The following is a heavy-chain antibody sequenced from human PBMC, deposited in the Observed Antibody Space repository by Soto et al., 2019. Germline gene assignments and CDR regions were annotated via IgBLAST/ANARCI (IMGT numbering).Heavy chain of an antibody. CDR3: STRAYDTNGYYRFDP. V-gene: IGHV4-34*01. D-gene: IGHD3-22*01. CDR2: INHSGRV. CDR1: GGSLSGHS. J-gene: IGHJ5*01. Sequence: KPSETLSLTCAVYGGSLSGHSWTWIRQSPGKGLEWIGDINHSGRVNYSPSLKSRVTISLDTSKNQFSLTLSAVTAADTAMYYCSTRAYDTNGYYRFDPWGQGTLVTVSS.